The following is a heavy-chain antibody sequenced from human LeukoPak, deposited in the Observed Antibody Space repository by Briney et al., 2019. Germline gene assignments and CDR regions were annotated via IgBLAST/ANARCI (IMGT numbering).Heavy chain of an antibody. D-gene: IGHD1-20*01. Sequence: GGSLRLSCAASGFTFSSYAMSWVRQAPGKGLEWVANIKQDGSEKYYVDSVKGRFTISRDNAKDSLYLQMNSLRAEDTAVYYCARVRGRITGTTYSDYWGQGTLVTVSS. V-gene: IGHV3-7*01. CDR1: GFTFSSYA. CDR3: ARVRGRITGTTYSDY. CDR2: IKQDGSEK. J-gene: IGHJ4*02.